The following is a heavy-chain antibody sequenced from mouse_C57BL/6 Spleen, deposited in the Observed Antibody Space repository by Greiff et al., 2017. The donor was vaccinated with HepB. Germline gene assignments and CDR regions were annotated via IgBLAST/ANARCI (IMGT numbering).Heavy chain of an antibody. V-gene: IGHV5-6*01. D-gene: IGHD4-1*01. Sequence: EVQLVESGGDLVKPGGSLKLSCAASGFTFSSYGMSWVRQTPDKRLEWVATISSGGSYTYYPDSVKGRFTISRDNAKNTLYLQMSSLKSEDTAMYYCARLLTGTYYFDYWGQGTTLTVSS. J-gene: IGHJ2*01. CDR1: GFTFSSYG. CDR3: ARLLTGTYYFDY. CDR2: ISSGGSYT.